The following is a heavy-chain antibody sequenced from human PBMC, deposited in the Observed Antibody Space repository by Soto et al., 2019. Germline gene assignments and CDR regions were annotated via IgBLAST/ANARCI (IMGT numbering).Heavy chain of an antibody. Sequence: GSLRLSCAASGFTFSDYYMSWIRQAPGKGLGWVSYISSSGSTIYYADSVKGRFTISRDNAKNSLYLQMNSLRAEDTAVYYCARDAQPDYDYVWGSYRPRPPFDYWGQGTLVTVSS. J-gene: IGHJ4*02. CDR1: GFTFSDYY. CDR2: ISSSGSTI. D-gene: IGHD3-16*02. CDR3: ARDAQPDYDYVWGSYRPRPPFDY. V-gene: IGHV3-11*01.